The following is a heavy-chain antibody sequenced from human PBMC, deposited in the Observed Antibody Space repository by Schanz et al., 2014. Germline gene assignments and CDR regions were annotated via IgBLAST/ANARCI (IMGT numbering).Heavy chain of an antibody. V-gene: IGHV3-11*01. D-gene: IGHD7-27*01. CDR3: ARENLNWEAFDI. CDR1: GFTFSDSF. Sequence: QVQLVESGGGLVKPGGSLRLSCSASGFTFSDSFMSWIRQTPGKGLEWLSYISSSGNIIHYADSVKGRFTISRDNAKNSLYLEMTSLRGEDTAVYYCARENLNWEAFDIWGQGTVVTVSS. CDR2: ISSSGNII. J-gene: IGHJ3*02.